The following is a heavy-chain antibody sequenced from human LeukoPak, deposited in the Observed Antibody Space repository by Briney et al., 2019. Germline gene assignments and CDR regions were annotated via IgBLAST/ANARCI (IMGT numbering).Heavy chain of an antibody. CDR1: GGSVSSGSYY. V-gene: IGHV4-61*01. D-gene: IGHD1-14*01. J-gene: IGHJ4*02. Sequence: SETLSLTCTVSGGSVSSGSYYWNWIRQPPGKGLEWIGYISYTGSTNYNPSLKSRVTISVETSKKQISLKLSSVTAADTAVYYCARHSGTLGYFDYWGQGTRVTVSS. CDR3: ARHSGTLGYFDY. CDR2: ISYTGST.